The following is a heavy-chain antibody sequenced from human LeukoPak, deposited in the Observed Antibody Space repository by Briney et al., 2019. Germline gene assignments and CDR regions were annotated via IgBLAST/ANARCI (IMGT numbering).Heavy chain of an antibody. D-gene: IGHD3-10*01. V-gene: IGHV3-30*18. CDR1: GFTFSSYG. CDR3: AKDGVLLWFGE. CDR2: ISYDGSNK. J-gene: IGHJ4*02. Sequence: PGRSLRLSCAASGFTFSSYGMHWVRQAPGKGLEWVAVISYDGSNKYYADSVKGRFTISRDNSKNTLYLQMNSLRAEDTAVYYCAKDGVLLWFGEGGQGTLVTVSS.